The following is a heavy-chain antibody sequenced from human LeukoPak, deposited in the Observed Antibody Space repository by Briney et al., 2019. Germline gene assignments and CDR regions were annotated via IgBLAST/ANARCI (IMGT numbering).Heavy chain of an antibody. CDR3: ARGYDILTGYYVDYYYYGMDV. CDR2: TYYRSKWYN. CDR1: GDSVSSNSAA. D-gene: IGHD3-9*01. V-gene: IGHV6-1*01. J-gene: IGHJ6*04. Sequence: SQTLSLTCAISGDSVSSNSAAWNWIRQSPSRGLEWLGRTYYRSKWYNDYAVSVKGRITINPDTSKNQFSLQLNSVTPEDTAVYYCARGYDILTGYYVDYYYYGMDVWGKGTTVTVSS.